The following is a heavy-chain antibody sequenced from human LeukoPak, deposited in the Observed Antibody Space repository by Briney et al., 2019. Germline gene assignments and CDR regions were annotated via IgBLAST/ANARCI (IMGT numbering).Heavy chain of an antibody. J-gene: IGHJ4*02. D-gene: IGHD3-22*01. CDR3: ARCRLHSSGYYYRFDY. V-gene: IGHV1-69*13. CDR2: IIPIFGTA. Sequence: SVKVSCKASGGTFSSYAISWVRQAPGQGLEWMGGIIPIFGTANYAQKFQGRVTITADESTSTAYMELSSLRSEDTAVYYCARCRLHSSGYYYRFDYWCQGTLVTVSS. CDR1: GGTFSSYA.